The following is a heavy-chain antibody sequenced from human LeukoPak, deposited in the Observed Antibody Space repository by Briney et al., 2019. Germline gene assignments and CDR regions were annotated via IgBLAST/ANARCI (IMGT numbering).Heavy chain of an antibody. Sequence: ASVKVSCKVSGYTLTELSMHWVRQAPGKGLEWMGGFDPEDGETIYAQKFQGRVTMTEDTSTDTAYMELSSLRSEDTAVYYCARDVPYGGPIDYWGQGTLVTVSS. J-gene: IGHJ4*02. CDR1: GYTLTELS. D-gene: IGHD4/OR15-4a*01. CDR3: ARDVPYGGPIDY. V-gene: IGHV1-24*01. CDR2: FDPEDGET.